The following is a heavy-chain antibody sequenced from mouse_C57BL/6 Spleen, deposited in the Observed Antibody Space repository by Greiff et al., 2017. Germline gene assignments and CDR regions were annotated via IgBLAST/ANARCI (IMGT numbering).Heavy chain of an antibody. CDR2: ISDGGSYT. V-gene: IGHV5-4*03. Sequence: DVKLVESGGGLVKPGGSLKLSCAASGFTFSSYAMSWVRQTPEKRLEWVATISDGGSYTYYPDNVKGRFTISRDNAKNNLYLQMSHLKSEDTAMYYCARDSSGPFADWGQGTLVTVSA. D-gene: IGHD3-2*02. CDR1: GFTFSSYA. CDR3: ARDSSGPFAD. J-gene: IGHJ3*01.